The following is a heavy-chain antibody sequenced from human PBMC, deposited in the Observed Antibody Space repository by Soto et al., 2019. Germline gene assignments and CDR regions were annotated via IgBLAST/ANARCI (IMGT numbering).Heavy chain of an antibody. J-gene: IGHJ4*02. CDR1: GFTFNIYW. Sequence: EVQLVESGGGWVQPGGSLRLSCAASGFTFNIYWMKWVRHAPGKGLEWVSRIDGDEDSTTNYADSVKARVTISRDNVKNTLDLQMNIERAEDTAVYYCVRDSHGDYWGQGTLVTVSS. CDR2: IDGDEDSTT. V-gene: IGHV3-74*01. CDR3: VRDSHGDY.